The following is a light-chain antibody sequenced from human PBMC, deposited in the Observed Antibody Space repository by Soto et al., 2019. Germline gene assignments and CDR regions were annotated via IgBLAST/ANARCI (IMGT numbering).Light chain of an antibody. CDR2: AVS. CDR3: SSYTSSSLYV. Sequence: QSALTQPASVSGSPGQSITLSCTGTNNDVGGYESVSWYQQHAGRAPRLIIYAVSNRPSGVSGRFSGSKFGNSASLTISGLQAEDEADYYCSSYTSSSLYVFGTGTKLTVL. CDR1: NNDVGGYES. V-gene: IGLV2-14*01. J-gene: IGLJ1*01.